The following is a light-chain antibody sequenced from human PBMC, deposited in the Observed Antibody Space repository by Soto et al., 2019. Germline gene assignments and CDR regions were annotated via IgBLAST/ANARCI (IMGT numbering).Light chain of an antibody. Sequence: EIVMTQSPATLSVSPGERATLSCRASQSVSSNLAWYQQKPGQAPRLLIYGTSIRPTGIPDRFSGSGSGTDFTLTISRLEPEDFAVYYCQQRNIWPPVTFGQGTRLEIK. CDR2: GTS. CDR1: QSVSSN. CDR3: QQRNIWPPVT. V-gene: IGKV3D-15*01. J-gene: IGKJ5*01.